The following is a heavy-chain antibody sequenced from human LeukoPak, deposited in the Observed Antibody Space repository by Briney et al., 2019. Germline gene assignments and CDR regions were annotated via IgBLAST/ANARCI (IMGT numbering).Heavy chain of an antibody. D-gene: IGHD2-21*02. V-gene: IGHV3-21*01. J-gene: IGHJ6*02. CDR2: ISSSSSYI. CDR3: ARVSGDYVYYYYGMDA. Sequence: GGSLRLSCAASGFTFSSYSMNWVRQAPGKGLEWVSSISSSSSYIYYADSVKGRFTISRDNAKNSLYLQMNSLRAEDTAVYYCARVSGDYVYYYYGMDAWGQGTTVTVSS. CDR1: GFTFSSYS.